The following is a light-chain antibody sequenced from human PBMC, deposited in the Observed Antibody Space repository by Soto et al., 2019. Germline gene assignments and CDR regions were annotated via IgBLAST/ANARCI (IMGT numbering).Light chain of an antibody. CDR2: GAS. Sequence: DIVMTQSPATLSVSPGERATLSCRASQSLYSNLAWYQQKPGQAPRLLIYGASTRATGIPARFSGSGSGTEYTLTISSLQSEDFAIYYCQHYRDWPTTFGQGTKVEIK. J-gene: IGKJ1*01. CDR1: QSLYSN. CDR3: QHYRDWPTT. V-gene: IGKV3-15*01.